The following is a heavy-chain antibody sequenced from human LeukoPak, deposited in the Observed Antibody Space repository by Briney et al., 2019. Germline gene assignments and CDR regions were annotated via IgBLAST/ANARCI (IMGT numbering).Heavy chain of an antibody. CDR2: INHSGST. D-gene: IGHD6-19*01. CDR3: ARGIIYSSGWSPFDY. J-gene: IGHJ4*02. Sequence: PSETLSLTCAVYGGSFSGYYWSWIRQPPGKGLEWIGEINHSGSTSYNPSLKSRVTISVDTSKNQFSLKLSSVTAADTAVYYCARGIIYSSGWSPFDYWAREPWSPSPQ. CDR1: GGSFSGYY. V-gene: IGHV4-34*01.